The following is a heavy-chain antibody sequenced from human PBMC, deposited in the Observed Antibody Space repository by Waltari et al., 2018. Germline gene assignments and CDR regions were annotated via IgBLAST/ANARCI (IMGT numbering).Heavy chain of an antibody. CDR3: ARIHRHQPYYLDS. J-gene: IGHJ5*01. CDR2: VGTYDGDR. CDR1: GFGFVDFG. Sequence: QVQLEQSGSEVKTPGASVKVSCKASGFGFVDFGISWVRRAPGQNLGWLGWVGTYDGDRSNHRKFQDRVTLRKATSRATGYMELRNLRLDDTAIYYCARIHRHQPYYLDSWGQGTLVTVST. V-gene: IGHV1-18*01. D-gene: IGHD3-16*01.